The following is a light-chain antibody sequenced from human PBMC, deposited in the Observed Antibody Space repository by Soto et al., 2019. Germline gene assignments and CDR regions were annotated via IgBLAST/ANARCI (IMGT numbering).Light chain of an antibody. CDR1: QDIKNY. CDR2: DAS. J-gene: IGKJ4*01. V-gene: IGKV1-33*01. CDR3: RQYYNLALT. Sequence: DIQKTQSPSTMFASVGGRVTITCQASQDIKNYLNWYQQKSGKAPKLLIYDASDLETGVPSRFSGSGSGTDFTFIMYSQQSEAIVTNYCRQYYNLALTFGGGTKVDIK.